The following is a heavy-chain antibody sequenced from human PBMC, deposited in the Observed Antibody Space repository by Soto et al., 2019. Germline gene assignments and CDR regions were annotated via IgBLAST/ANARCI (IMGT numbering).Heavy chain of an antibody. J-gene: IGHJ4*02. V-gene: IGHV1-18*01. CDR3: ARFIDFWSGVPPDYFDY. CDR1: GYTFTSYG. D-gene: IGHD3-3*01. CDR2: ISAYNGNT. Sequence: GASVKVSCKASGYTFTSYGISWVRQAPGQGLEWMGWISAYNGNTNYAQKLQGRVTMTTDTSTSTAYMELRSLRSDDTAVYYCARFIDFWSGVPPDYFDYWGQGTLVTVSS.